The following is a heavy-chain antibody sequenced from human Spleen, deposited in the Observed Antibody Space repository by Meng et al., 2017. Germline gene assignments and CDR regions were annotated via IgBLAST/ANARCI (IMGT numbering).Heavy chain of an antibody. CDR1: VGSVSIGLDY. V-gene: IGHV4-39*07. CDR3: ARDLWELRYKAPFDP. J-gene: IGHJ5*02. Sequence: LLSPSEPLSLSSAAAVGSVSIGLDYWNWTRQPPGKGLEWIGSVYYSGITYYNPSLESRVTISVDTSKNHFSLELSSVTAADTAVYYCARDLWELRYKAPFDPWGQGILVTVSS. CDR2: VYYSGIT. D-gene: IGHD3-16*01.